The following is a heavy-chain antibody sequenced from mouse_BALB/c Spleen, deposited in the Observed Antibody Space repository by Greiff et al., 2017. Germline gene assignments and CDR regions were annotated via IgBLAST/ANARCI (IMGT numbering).Heavy chain of an antibody. CDR2: INSNGGST. D-gene: IGHD2-2*01. CDR1: GFTFSSYG. V-gene: IGHV5-6-3*01. J-gene: IGHJ2*01. Sequence: EVQGVESGGGLVQPGGSLKLSCAASGFTFSSYGMSWVRQTPDKRLELVATINSNGGSTYYPDSVKGRFTISRDNAKNTLYLQMSSLKSEDTAMYYCARERGYGYDVDYFDYWGQGTTLTVSS. CDR3: ARERGYGYDVDYFDY.